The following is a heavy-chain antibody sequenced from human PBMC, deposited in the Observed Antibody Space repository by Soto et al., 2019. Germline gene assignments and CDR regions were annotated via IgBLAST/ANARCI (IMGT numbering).Heavy chain of an antibody. Sequence: QVQLVESGGGVVQPGRSLRLSCAASGFTFSSYGMHWVRQAPGKGLEWVAVISYDGSNKYYADSVKGRFTISRDNSKNTLYLQMNSLRAEDTAVYYCAKDKRYYGSGSYYNDYYYGMDVWGQGTTVTVSS. CDR2: ISYDGSNK. CDR1: GFTFSSYG. CDR3: AKDKRYYGSGSYYNDYYYGMDV. V-gene: IGHV3-30*18. J-gene: IGHJ6*02. D-gene: IGHD3-10*01.